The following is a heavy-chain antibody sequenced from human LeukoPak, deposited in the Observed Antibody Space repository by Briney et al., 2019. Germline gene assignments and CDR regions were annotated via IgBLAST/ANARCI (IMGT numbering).Heavy chain of an antibody. J-gene: IGHJ1*01. CDR1: GFTVSINY. D-gene: IGHD3-22*01. Sequence: GGSLRLSCAASGFTVSINYMSWVRQAPGKGLEWVSVIYSGGSTYYADSVKGRFTISRDNSKNTLYLQMNSLRAEDTAVYYCASPPYYYDSSGYYYFQHWGQGTLVTVSS. V-gene: IGHV3-53*01. CDR2: IYSGGST. CDR3: ASPPYYYDSSGYYYFQH.